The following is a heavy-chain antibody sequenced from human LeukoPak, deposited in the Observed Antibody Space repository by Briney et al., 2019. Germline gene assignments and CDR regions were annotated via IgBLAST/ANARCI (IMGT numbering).Heavy chain of an antibody. D-gene: IGHD4-17*01. Sequence: ASVKVSCKASGYTFTGYYMHWVRQAPGQGLEWMGWINPNSGGTNYAQKFQGRVTMTRDTSISTAYMELSRLRSDDTAVYYCARVRWWCYGDYTADAFDYWGQGTLVTVSS. V-gene: IGHV1-2*02. CDR3: ARVRWWCYGDYTADAFDY. J-gene: IGHJ4*02. CDR1: GYTFTGYY. CDR2: INPNSGGT.